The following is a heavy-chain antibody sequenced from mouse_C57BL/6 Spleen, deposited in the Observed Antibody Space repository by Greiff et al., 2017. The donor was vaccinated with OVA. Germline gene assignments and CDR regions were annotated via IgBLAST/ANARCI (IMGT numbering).Heavy chain of an antibody. V-gene: IGHV1-59*01. CDR3: AAAGFYAMDY. J-gene: IGHJ4*01. Sequence: VQLQQPGAELVRPGTSVKLSCKASGYTFTSYWMHWVKQRPGQGLEWIGVIDPSDSYTNYNQKFKGKATLTVDTSSSTAYMQLSSLTSEDSAVYYCAAAGFYAMDYWGQGTSVTVSS. CDR1: GYTFTSYW. CDR2: IDPSDSYT.